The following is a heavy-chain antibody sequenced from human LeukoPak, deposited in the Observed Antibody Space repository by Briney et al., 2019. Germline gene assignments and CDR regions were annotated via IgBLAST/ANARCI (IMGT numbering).Heavy chain of an antibody. CDR2: INGDGRSS. D-gene: IGHD3-16*01. Sequence: GGSLRLSCAASGFTFTTYWMHWVRQAPGKGLVWVSRINGDGRSSNYADSVKGRFTISRDNARNTLYLQMNSLRAEDTALHYCARTSPTSHFDFWGQGTLVTVSS. V-gene: IGHV3-74*01. CDR1: GFTFTTYW. J-gene: IGHJ4*02. CDR3: ARTSPTSHFDF.